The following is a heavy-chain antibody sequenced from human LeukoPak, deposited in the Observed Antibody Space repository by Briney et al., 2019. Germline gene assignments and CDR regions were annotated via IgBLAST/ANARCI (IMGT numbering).Heavy chain of an antibody. CDR1: GFTFSNYW. V-gene: IGHV3-74*03. D-gene: IGHD3-22*01. CDR2: IDNAGSIT. Sequence: GGSLRLSCAASGFTFSNYWIHWVRQAPGKGLVWVSRIDNAGSITTYADSAKGRFTISRDNAENTLYLQMNSLRVEDAAVYYCVRSAFHAGSGNYYDYWGQGTLVTVSS. CDR3: VRSAFHAGSGNYYDY. J-gene: IGHJ4*02.